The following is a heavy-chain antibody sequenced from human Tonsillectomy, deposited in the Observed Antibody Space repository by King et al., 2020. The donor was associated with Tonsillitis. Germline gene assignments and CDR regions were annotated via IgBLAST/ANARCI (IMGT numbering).Heavy chain of an antibody. CDR2: IYYSGNT. CDR1: GVSFSSGGYS. J-gene: IGHJ5*02. D-gene: IGHD3-3*01. V-gene: IGHV4-30-4*07. CDR3: ARGVTTLYNWFDP. Sequence: VQLQESGPGLVKPSQTLSLTCAVSGVSFSSGGYSWRWIRQPPGKGLEWIGYIYYSGNTYYNSSLRGRVTISLDTSKNQFSLNLTSVTAADTAVYFCARGVTTLYNWFDPWGQGILVTVSS.